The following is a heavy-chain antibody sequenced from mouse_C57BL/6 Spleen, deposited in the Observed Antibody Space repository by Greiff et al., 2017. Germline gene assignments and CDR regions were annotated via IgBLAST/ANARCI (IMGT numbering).Heavy chain of an antibody. J-gene: IGHJ1*03. Sequence: EVQLQQSGPELVKPGASVKISCKASGYSFTGYYMNWVKQSPEKSLEWIGEINPSTGGTTYNQKFKAKATLTVDKSSSTAYMQLKSLTSEDSAVYYCARWYDWYVDVWGTGTTVTVSS. CDR1: GYSFTGYY. D-gene: IGHD1-1*02. CDR2: INPSTGGT. V-gene: IGHV1-42*01. CDR3: ARWYDWYVDV.